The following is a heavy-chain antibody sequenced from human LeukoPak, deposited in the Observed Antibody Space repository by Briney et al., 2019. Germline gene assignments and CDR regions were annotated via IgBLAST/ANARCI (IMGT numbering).Heavy chain of an antibody. Sequence: SQTLSLTCAVYGGSFSGYYWSWIPQPPGKGLEWLGEINHSGSINHNSSLKSRVTISVDTSKNQFSLKLSSVTAADTAVYYCARGFRGYYYGSGSYFDYWSQGTLVTVSS. CDR2: INHSGSI. D-gene: IGHD3-10*01. CDR1: GGSFSGYY. CDR3: ARGFRGYYYGSGSYFDY. V-gene: IGHV4-34*01. J-gene: IGHJ4*02.